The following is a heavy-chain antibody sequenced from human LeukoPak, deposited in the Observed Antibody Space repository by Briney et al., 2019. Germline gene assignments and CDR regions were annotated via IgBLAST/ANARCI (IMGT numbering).Heavy chain of an antibody. CDR2: IQLDGTQK. J-gene: IGHJ4*02. Sequence: PGGSLSLSCAASGFTFRNYLMSWIRQAPGGGLECVANIQLDGTQKNNKQSVRGGVTISRDNATKFLYLQLCILRPEDTAVYYCTRDFWTDYWSQGTLVTVSS. CDR1: GFTFRNYL. CDR3: TRDFWTDY. V-gene: IGHV3-7*01. D-gene: IGHD3/OR15-3a*01.